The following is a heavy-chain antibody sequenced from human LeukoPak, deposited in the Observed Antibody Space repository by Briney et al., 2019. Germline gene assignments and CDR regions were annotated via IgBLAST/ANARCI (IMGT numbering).Heavy chain of an antibody. Sequence: PSETLSLTCAVYGGSLSGYYWSWIRQPPGKGLEWIGEINHSGSTSYNPSLKSRVTISVDTSKNQFSLKLSSVTAADTAVYYCARAKALGYCSGGSCYPRGFDPWGQGTLVTVSS. D-gene: IGHD2-15*01. CDR1: GGSLSGYY. CDR3: ARAKALGYCSGGSCYPRGFDP. J-gene: IGHJ5*02. CDR2: INHSGST. V-gene: IGHV4-34*01.